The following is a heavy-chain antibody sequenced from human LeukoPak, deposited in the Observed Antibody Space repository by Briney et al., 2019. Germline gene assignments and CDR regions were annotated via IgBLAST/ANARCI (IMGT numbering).Heavy chain of an antibody. CDR2: INPNSGGT. V-gene: IGHV1-2*02. CDR1: GYTFTCYY. J-gene: IGHJ4*02. CDR3: ARGRTYYASSGPCNY. D-gene: IGHD3-22*01. Sequence: ASVKVSCKASGYTFTCYYMHWVRQAPGQGGEGMGWINPNSGGTNYAQKFQGRVTMTRDTSITTAYMELSRLRSDDTAVYYCARGRTYYASSGPCNYWGQGTLVTVSS.